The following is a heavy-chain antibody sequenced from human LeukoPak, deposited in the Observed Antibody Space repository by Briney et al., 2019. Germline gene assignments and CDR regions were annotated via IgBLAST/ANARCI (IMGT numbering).Heavy chain of an antibody. V-gene: IGHV4-34*01. Sequence: SETLSLTCAVYGGSFSGYYWSWIRQPPGKGLEWIGEINHSGSTNYNPSLKSRVTISVDTSKNQFSLKLSSVTAADTAVYYCARCPHKYARFRNWFDPWGQGTLVTVSS. CDR1: GGSFSGYY. CDR2: INHSGST. CDR3: ARCPHKYARFRNWFDP. J-gene: IGHJ5*02.